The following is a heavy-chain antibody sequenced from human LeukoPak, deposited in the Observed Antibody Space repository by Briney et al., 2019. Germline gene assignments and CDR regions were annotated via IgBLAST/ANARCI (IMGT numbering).Heavy chain of an antibody. CDR2: IYYSGST. D-gene: IGHD1-26*01. V-gene: IGHV4-30-4*01. CDR1: GGSISSGDYY. J-gene: IGHJ6*04. Sequence: SETLSLTCTVSGGSISSGDYYWSWIRQPPGKGLEWIGYIYYSGSTYYHPSLKSRVTISVDTSKNQFSLKLSSVTAADTAVYYCAREGDTVGAYYGMDVWGKGTTVTVSS. CDR3: AREGDTVGAYYGMDV.